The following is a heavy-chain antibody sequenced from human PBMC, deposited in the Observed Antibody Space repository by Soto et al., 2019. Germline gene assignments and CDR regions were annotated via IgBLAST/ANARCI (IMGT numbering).Heavy chain of an antibody. CDR2: ISYDGSNK. CDR1: GFTFSSYG. J-gene: IGHJ1*01. D-gene: IGHD3-16*01. CDR3: AKVDRWYDYVWGTIQD. Sequence: QVQLVESGGGVVQPGRSLRLSCAASGFTFSSYGMHWVRQAPGKGLEWVAVISYDGSNKYYADSVKGRFTISRDNSKNTLYLQMSSLRAEGTAVYYCAKVDRWYDYVWGTIQDWGQGTLVTVSS. V-gene: IGHV3-30*18.